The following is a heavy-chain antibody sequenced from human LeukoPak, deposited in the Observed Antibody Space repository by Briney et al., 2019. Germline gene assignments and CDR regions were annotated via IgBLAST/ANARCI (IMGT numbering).Heavy chain of an antibody. V-gene: IGHV3-53*03. J-gene: IGHJ4*02. CDR3: ARDYGGSLPFDY. CDR1: GFTVSSNY. CDR2: IYSGGST. D-gene: IGHD4-23*01. Sequence: PGGSLRLSCAASGFTVSSNYMSGVRQPPGKGLEWVSLIYSGGSTYYADSVKGRFTISRDNAKNSLYLQMNSLRAEDTAVYYCARDYGGSLPFDYWGQGTLVTVSS.